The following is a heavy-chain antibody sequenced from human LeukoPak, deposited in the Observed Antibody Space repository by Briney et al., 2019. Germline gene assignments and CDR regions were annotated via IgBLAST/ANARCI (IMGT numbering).Heavy chain of an antibody. CDR2: ISYDGSNK. V-gene: IGHV3-30*19. CDR1: GFTFSSYG. D-gene: IGHD2-2*01. CDR3: ARDIVVVPAPFGYFDY. Sequence: PGGSLRLSCAASGFTFSSYGMHWVRQAPGKGLEWVAVISYDGSNKYYADSVKGRFTISRDNSKNTLYLQMNSLRAEDTAVYYCARDIVVVPAPFGYFDYWGQGTLVTVSS. J-gene: IGHJ4*02.